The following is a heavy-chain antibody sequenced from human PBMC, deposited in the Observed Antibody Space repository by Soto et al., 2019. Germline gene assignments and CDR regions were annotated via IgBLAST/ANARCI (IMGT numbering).Heavy chain of an antibody. D-gene: IGHD3-10*01. CDR2: ISSSSTYI. V-gene: IGHV3-21*01. CDR3: ARARGVQPSNWFVP. J-gene: IGHJ5*02. CDR1: GFTFSSYS. Sequence: EVQLVESGGGLVKPGGSLRLSCAASGFTFSSYSMNWVRQAPGKGLEWGSSISSSSTYIYYADSVKGRFTISRDNAKHSLYLQTNCLRADATTVYYCARARGVQPSNWFVPWGQGTLVAVSS.